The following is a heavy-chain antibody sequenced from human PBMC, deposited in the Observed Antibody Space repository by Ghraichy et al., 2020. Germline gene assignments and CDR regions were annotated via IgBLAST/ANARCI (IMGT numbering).Heavy chain of an antibody. D-gene: IGHD3-3*01. J-gene: IGHJ4*02. Sequence: SETLSLTCTVSGSSISSNFWSWIRQSPGKGLEWIGYIDYSGSTNYNPSLKSRVSISVDTSKNQFSLKLSSVTAADTAVYYCARDGNFWSGYYTFDYWGQGTLVTVSS. CDR3: ARDGNFWSGYYTFDY. V-gene: IGHV4-59*01. CDR1: GSSISSNF. CDR2: IDYSGST.